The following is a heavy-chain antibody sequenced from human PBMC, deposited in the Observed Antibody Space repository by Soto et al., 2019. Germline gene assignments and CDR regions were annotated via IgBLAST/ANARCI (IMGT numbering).Heavy chain of an antibody. D-gene: IGHD1-26*01. CDR2: IIPIFGTA. V-gene: IGHV1-69*01. Sequence: QVQLVQSGAEVKKPGSSVKVSCKASGGTFSSYAISWVRQAPGQGLEWMGGIIPIFGTANYAQKFQGRVTITADESTSTAYMELSNLRSEDTAVYYCARQGGSELVNYYYYGMDVWGQGTTVTVSS. CDR1: GGTFSSYA. CDR3: ARQGGSELVNYYYYGMDV. J-gene: IGHJ6*02.